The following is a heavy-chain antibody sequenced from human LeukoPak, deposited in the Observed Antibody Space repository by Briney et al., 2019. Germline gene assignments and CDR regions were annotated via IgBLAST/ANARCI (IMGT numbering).Heavy chain of an antibody. CDR1: GGTFSSYA. J-gene: IGHJ4*02. V-gene: IGHV1-2*02. D-gene: IGHD6-13*01. CDR2: INPNSGGT. CDR3: ARPVAGDGKAAAQFDY. Sequence: ASVKVSCKASGGTFSSYAISWVRQAPGQGLEWMGWINPNSGGTNYAQKFQGRVTMTRDTSIDAVYMELSSLRSDDTAVYYCARPVAGDGKAAAQFDYWGQGTLVTVSS.